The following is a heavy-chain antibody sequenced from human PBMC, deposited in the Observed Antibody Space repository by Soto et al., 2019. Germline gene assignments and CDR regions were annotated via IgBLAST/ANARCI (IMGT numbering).Heavy chain of an antibody. J-gene: IGHJ4*02. CDR2: IYYSGST. D-gene: IGHD3-22*01. CDR1: GGSISSGGYY. CDR3: ARVKIFFYYRGGYHRAQFAY. Sequence: SETLSLTCTVSGGSISSGGYYWSWIRQHPGKGLEWIGYIYYSGSTYYNPSLKSRVTISVDTSKNQFSLKLSSVTAADTAVYYWARVKIFFYYRGGYHRAQFAYRGRGSLVTGSS. V-gene: IGHV4-31*03.